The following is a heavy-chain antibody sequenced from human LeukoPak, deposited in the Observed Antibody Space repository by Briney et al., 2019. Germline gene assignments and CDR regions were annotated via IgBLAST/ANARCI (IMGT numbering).Heavy chain of an antibody. D-gene: IGHD3-10*01. Sequence: GGSLRLSCAASGFTVSSNYMSWVRQAPGKGLEWVSVIYSGGSTYYADSVKGRFTISRDNSKNTLYLQMNSLRAEDTAVYYCARLLPSRITMVRGVSRYYFDYWGQGTLVTVSS. CDR3: ARLLPSRITMVRGVSRYYFDY. CDR1: GFTVSSNY. CDR2: IYSGGST. J-gene: IGHJ4*02. V-gene: IGHV3-66*01.